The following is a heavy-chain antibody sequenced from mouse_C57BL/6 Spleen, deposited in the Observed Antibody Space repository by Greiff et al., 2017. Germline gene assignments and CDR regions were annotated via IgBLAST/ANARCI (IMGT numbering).Heavy chain of an antibody. V-gene: IGHV1-64*01. CDR1: GYTFTSYW. D-gene: IGHD2-4*01. CDR3: AREGYDYDATWFAY. Sequence: QVQLQQPGAELVKPGASVKLSCKASGYTFTSYWMHWVKQRPGQGLEWIGMIHPNSGSTNYNEKFKSKATLTVDKSSSTAYMQLSSLTSEDSAVYYCAREGYDYDATWFAYWGQGTLVTVSA. J-gene: IGHJ3*01. CDR2: IHPNSGST.